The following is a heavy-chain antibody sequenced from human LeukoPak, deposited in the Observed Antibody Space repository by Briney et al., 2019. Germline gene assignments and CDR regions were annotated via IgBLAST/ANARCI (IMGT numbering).Heavy chain of an antibody. CDR3: ARTGDIVLMVYAIAAFDI. V-gene: IGHV4-34*01. J-gene: IGHJ3*02. CDR2: IYYSGST. Sequence: KPSETLSLTCAVYGGSFSGYYWSWIRQPPGKGLEWIGSIYYSGSTYYNPSLKSRVTISVDTSKNQFSLKLSSVTAADTAVYYCARTGDIVLMVYAIAAFDIWGQGTMVTVSS. D-gene: IGHD2-8*01. CDR1: GGSFSGYY.